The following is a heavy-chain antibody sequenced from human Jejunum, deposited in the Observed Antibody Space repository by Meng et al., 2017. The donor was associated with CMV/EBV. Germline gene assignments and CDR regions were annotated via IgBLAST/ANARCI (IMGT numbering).Heavy chain of an antibody. CDR3: ARTPDLGYCSHTSCSRIDY. D-gene: IGHD2-2*03. Sequence: SVALSWLRHAPGRGLEWVSTISGNGDRTYYGDSVKGRFIVSRVNSENTLYLQMNSLRAEDTAIYYCARTPDLGYCSHTSCSRIDYWGQGTLVTVSS. CDR2: ISGNGDRT. V-gene: IGHV3-23*01. J-gene: IGHJ4*02. CDR1: SVA.